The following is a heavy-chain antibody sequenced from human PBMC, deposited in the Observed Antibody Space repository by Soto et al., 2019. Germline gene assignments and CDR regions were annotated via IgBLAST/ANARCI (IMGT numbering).Heavy chain of an antibody. V-gene: IGHV4-34*01. J-gene: IGHJ4*01. CDR3: ARGPPYVWGSPLRWDLKRSFVYFDY. Sequence: QVQLQQWGAGLLKPSETLSLTCAVYGGSFSDNNWSWIRQPPGKGLEWIGEINQSGTINYNPSLTSRVTISLDTPKNPFSLNLSSVTAADTAVYYCARGPPYVWGSPLRWDLKRSFVYFDYWGHGTLVTVSS. CDR1: GGSFSDNN. CDR2: INQSGTI. D-gene: IGHD3-16*01.